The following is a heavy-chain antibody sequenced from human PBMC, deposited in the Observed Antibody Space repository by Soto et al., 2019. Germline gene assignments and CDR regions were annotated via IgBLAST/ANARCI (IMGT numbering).Heavy chain of an antibody. CDR1: GFSLRTSGVG. J-gene: IGHJ5*02. V-gene: IGHV2-5*01. CDR3: AKSVRSGWYGWFDP. Sequence: SGPPLVNPTQTLTLTRIFSGFSLRTSGVGVGWIRRPPGKDLEWLGFIYWNDDKRYSPSLKSRLTITKDTSKNQVVLTMTNMDPVDTATYYCAKSVRSGWYGWFDPWGQGTLATVSS. CDR2: IYWNDDK. D-gene: IGHD6-19*01.